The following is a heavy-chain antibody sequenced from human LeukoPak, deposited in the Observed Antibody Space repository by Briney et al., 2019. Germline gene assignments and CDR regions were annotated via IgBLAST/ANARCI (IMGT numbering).Heavy chain of an antibody. CDR3: TTQLLYYGSGSYADS. CDR2: IKSKTDGGTT. CDR1: GFTFSNAW. J-gene: IGHJ5*02. D-gene: IGHD3-10*01. Sequence: PGGSLRLSCAASGFTFSNAWMSWVRQAPGKGLEWVGRIKSKTDGGTTDYAAPVKGRFTISRDDSKSTLYLQMNSLKTEDTTVYYCTTQLLYYGSGSYADSWGQGTLVTVSS. V-gene: IGHV3-15*01.